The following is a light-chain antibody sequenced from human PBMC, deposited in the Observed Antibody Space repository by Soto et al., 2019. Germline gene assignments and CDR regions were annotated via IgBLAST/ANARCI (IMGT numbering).Light chain of an antibody. J-gene: IGLJ1*01. Sequence: QSVLTQPASVSGSAGQSITISCTGTSSDIAAYKYVSWYQQHPGRAPKLMIYEVTNRPSGVSNRFSGSKSGNTASLTISGLQAEDEADYYCSSYTSSSTLLFGTGTKLTVL. CDR3: SSYTSSSTLL. CDR2: EVT. V-gene: IGLV2-14*01. CDR1: SSDIAAYKY.